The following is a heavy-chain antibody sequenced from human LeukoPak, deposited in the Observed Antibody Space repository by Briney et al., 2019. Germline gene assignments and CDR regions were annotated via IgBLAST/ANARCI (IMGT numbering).Heavy chain of an antibody. J-gene: IGHJ4*02. V-gene: IGHV3-15*01. CDR2: IKRKIDSGTT. CDR1: GFSFSNNW. D-gene: IGHD1-26*01. Sequence: GGSLRLSCAVSGFSFSNNWMSWVRQAPGKGLEWVGRIKRKIDSGTTGYAAPVKGRFTISRDDSKNTLYLQMNSLETDDTAVYFCTTDPPGAYWGQGTLVAVSS. CDR3: TTDPPGAY.